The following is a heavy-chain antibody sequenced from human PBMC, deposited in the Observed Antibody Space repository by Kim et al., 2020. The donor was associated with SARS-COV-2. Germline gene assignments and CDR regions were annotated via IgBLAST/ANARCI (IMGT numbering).Heavy chain of an antibody. CDR1: GLTFSTYS. CDR2: IWNDGSNK. Sequence: GGSLRLSCVASGLTFSTYSMHWVRQAPGKGLEWVGVIWNDGSNKYYADSVKGRFTISRDNSKNTLDLQMNSLRAEDTAVYYCARDLHVGGRTEAFDIWGQGTMVTVSS. D-gene: IGHD3-16*01. V-gene: IGHV3-30*04. CDR3: ARDLHVGGRTEAFDI. J-gene: IGHJ3*02.